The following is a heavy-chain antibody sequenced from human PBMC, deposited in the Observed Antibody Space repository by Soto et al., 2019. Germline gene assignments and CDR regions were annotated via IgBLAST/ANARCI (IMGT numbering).Heavy chain of an antibody. D-gene: IGHD3-16*02. CDR1: GFTFSSYG. CDR2: ISYDGSNK. Sequence: GGSLRLSCAASGFTFSSYGMHWVRQAPGKGLEWVAVISYDGSNKYYADSVKGRFTISRDNSKNTLYLQMNSLRAEDTAVYYCARGRARYDYVWGSYRYTWGQGTLVTVSS. V-gene: IGHV3-30*03. J-gene: IGHJ5*02. CDR3: ARGRARYDYVWGSYRYT.